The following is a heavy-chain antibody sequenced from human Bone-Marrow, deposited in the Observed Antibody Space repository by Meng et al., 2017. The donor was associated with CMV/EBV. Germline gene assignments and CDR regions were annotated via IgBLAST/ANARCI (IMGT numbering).Heavy chain of an antibody. CDR1: GFTFRGYS. V-gene: IGHV3-30*04. CDR3: ARDDGLFGEFLNDYYGMDV. CDR2: ISYDGSLK. D-gene: IGHD3-10*02. Sequence: GGTLRLSCAASGFTFRGYSRNWVRQTPGKGLEGVAVISYDGSLKYYGDSVRGRTTISRDNSKNTVYLQVDSLRTEDSAVYFFARDDGLFGEFLNDYYGMDVWGQGTTVTVSS. J-gene: IGHJ6*02.